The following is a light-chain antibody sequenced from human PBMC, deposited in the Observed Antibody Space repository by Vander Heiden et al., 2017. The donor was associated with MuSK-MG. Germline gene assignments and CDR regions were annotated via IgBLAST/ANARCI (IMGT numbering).Light chain of an antibody. CDR1: QSVSSY. V-gene: IGKV3-11*01. J-gene: IGKJ1*01. CDR2: DAS. CDR3: QQRINWPWT. Sequence: EIVLTQSPSTRALSTGERATLSCRVSQSVSSYLAWYQQKPGQAPRLLIYDASNRATGIPARFSGSGSGTDFTLTISSLEPEDLAVYYCQQRINWPWTFGQGTKVEIK.